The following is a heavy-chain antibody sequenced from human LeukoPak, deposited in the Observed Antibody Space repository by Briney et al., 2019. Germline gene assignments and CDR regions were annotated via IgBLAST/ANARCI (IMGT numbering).Heavy chain of an antibody. CDR3: AKGTDAACSDVRRYPDDC. Sequence: GGSLRLSCATSGFTLTSYAMNWVRQAPGKRLEWVSGVAANGFSTWYADSVKGRFTISRDSSGNTVYLQMNNLRAEDTALYYCAKGTDAACSDVRRYPDDCWGRGTQVTVSA. D-gene: IGHD2-15*01. J-gene: IGHJ4*02. CDR2: VAANGFST. CDR1: GFTLTSYA. V-gene: IGHV3-23*01.